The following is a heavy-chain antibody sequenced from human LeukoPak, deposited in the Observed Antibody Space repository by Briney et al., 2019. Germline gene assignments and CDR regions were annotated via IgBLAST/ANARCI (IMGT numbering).Heavy chain of an antibody. V-gene: IGHV3-9*01. CDR1: GFIFDDYG. D-gene: IGHD1-26*01. J-gene: IGHJ4*02. CDR3: ARDKCKGSCYEFDN. CDR2: ISWNGRSL. Sequence: PGMSLRLSCEASGFIFDDYGMHWVRQGPGRGLEWLSGISWNGRSLAYADSVKGRFTISRDNAKKSLYLHVISLGPDDSGLYYCARDKCKGSCYEFDNWGQGTLVTVSS.